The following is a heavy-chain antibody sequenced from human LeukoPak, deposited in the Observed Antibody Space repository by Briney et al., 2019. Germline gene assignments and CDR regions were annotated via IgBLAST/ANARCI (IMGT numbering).Heavy chain of an antibody. CDR3: AREQWLTYVDY. J-gene: IGHJ4*02. Sequence: PSETLSLTCTVSGGSISSYYWSWIRQPPGKGLEWIGHIYYSGSTNYNPSLKSRVTISVDTSKNQFSLKLSSVTAADTAVYYCAREQWLTYVDYWGQGTLVTVSS. D-gene: IGHD6-19*01. CDR2: IYYSGST. CDR1: GGSISSYY. V-gene: IGHV4-59*01.